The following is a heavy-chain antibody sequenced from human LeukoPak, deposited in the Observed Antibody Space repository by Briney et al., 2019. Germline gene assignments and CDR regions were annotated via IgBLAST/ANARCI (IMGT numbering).Heavy chain of an antibody. J-gene: IGHJ4*02. Sequence: SETLSLTCAVSGDSVSGSFWWSWVRQPPHKGLEWIGEIHHSGSSNYNPSLESRVIISLDGSKNLLSLELSSVTAADTAVYYCARAHNWKYGSFDFWGQGTLVTVSS. CDR3: ARAHNWKYGSFDF. D-gene: IGHD1-7*01. V-gene: IGHV4-4*02. CDR1: GDSVSGSFW. CDR2: IHHSGSS.